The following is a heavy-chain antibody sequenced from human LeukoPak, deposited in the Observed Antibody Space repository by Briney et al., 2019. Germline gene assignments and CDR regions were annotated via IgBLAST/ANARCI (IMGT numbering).Heavy chain of an antibody. CDR3: ARDDPVLRYFDRREWGNWFDP. CDR1: GGSISSSSYY. Sequence: PSETLSLTCTVSGGSISSSSYYWVWIRQPPGRGLEWIGSIYYSGSTYYNPSLKSRVTISVDTSKTQFSLKLSSVTAADTAVYYCARDDPVLRYFDRREWGNWFDPWGQGTLVTVSS. J-gene: IGHJ5*02. V-gene: IGHV4-39*07. D-gene: IGHD3-9*01. CDR2: IYYSGST.